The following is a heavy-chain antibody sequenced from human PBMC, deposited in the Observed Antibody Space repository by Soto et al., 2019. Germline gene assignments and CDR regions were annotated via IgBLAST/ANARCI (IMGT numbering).Heavy chain of an antibody. J-gene: IGHJ5*02. CDR3: ASTGDSWINWFDP. D-gene: IGHD4-4*01. CDR1: GDSISSYY. Sequence: PSETLSLTCTVSGDSISSYYWSWIRQPPGKGLEWIGFVYYSGSVNYNPSLKSRVTLSVDTSKNQLSLRLSSVTAADTALYYCASTGDSWINWFDPLGQGTLVTSPQ. V-gene: IGHV4-59*01. CDR2: VYYSGSV.